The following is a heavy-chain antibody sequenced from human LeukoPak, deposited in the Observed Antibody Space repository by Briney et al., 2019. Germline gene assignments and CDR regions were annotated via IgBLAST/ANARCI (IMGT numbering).Heavy chain of an antibody. CDR3: ARDESGYYDFWSGPLYYYGMDV. CDR2: FDPEDGET. D-gene: IGHD3-3*01. CDR1: GYTLTELS. V-gene: IGHV1-24*01. J-gene: IGHJ6*02. Sequence: GASVKVSCKVSGYTLTELSMHWVRQAPGKGLEWMGGFDPEDGETIYAQKFQGRVTMTEDTSTDTAYMELSSLRSEDTAVYYCARDESGYYDFWSGPLYYYGMDVWGQGTTVTVSS.